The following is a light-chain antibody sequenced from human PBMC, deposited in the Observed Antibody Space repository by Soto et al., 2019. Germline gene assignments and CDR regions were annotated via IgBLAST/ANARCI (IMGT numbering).Light chain of an antibody. J-gene: IGKJ4*01. CDR3: QQLRMYPST. Sequence: IQLTQSPSSLSASVGDGVTITCRDSQDIAIYLAWYQQKPGEAPKLLIYAASTLYGGVPSRFSGSGSETDFALTITSLQAEDFATYYCQQLRMYPSTFGGGTKVEIK. CDR1: QDIAIY. CDR2: AAS. V-gene: IGKV1-9*01.